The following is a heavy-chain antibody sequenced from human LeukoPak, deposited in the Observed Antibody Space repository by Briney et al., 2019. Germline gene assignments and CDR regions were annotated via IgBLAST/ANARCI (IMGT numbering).Heavy chain of an antibody. Sequence: ASVKVPCKASGYTFSGYYMHWVRQAPGQGLEWMGWINPNSGGTKSAQKFQGRVTMTRDTSISTVYMELSSLRSEDTAVYYCARGGFYGSGSYRHYYYYGMDVWGQGTTVTVSS. V-gene: IGHV1-2*02. D-gene: IGHD3-10*01. CDR2: INPNSGGT. CDR3: ARGGFYGSGSYRHYYYYGMDV. CDR1: GYTFSGYY. J-gene: IGHJ6*02.